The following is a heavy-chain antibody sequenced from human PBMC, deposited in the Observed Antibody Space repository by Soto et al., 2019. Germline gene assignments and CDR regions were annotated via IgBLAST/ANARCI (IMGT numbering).Heavy chain of an antibody. CDR2: LYTEGTT. Sequence: EVQLVESGGGLIQPGGSLRLSCVASGLTVSHNYMAWVRQAPEMGLERVSILYTEGTTYYADSVKGRFTISRDSSKNTLFRQMDSLRAEDTAVYYCVRTRPSGESYGMDVWGQGTTVTVSS. D-gene: IGHD3-16*01. CDR3: VRTRPSGESYGMDV. V-gene: IGHV3-53*01. J-gene: IGHJ6*02. CDR1: GLTVSHNY.